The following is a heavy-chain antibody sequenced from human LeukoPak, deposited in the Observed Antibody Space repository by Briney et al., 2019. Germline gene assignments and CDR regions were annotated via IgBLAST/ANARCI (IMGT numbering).Heavy chain of an antibody. CDR1: GYSFTSYW. CDR3: PRPDGGG. D-gene: IGHD3-10*01. CDR2: IYPGDSDT. V-gene: IGHV5-51*01. J-gene: IGHJ4*02. Sequence: GESLKIPGQGSGYSFTSYWIGWVRRLPGKGLGGMGIIYPGDSDTRYSPSFQGQVPLSADKPISTAYLQWRSLKPSDTPIIFCPRPDGGGWGQGTLVTVSS.